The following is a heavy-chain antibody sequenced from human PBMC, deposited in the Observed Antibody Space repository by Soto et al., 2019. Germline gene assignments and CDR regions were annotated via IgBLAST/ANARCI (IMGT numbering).Heavy chain of an antibody. J-gene: IGHJ4*02. CDR2: ISAYNGNT. D-gene: IGHD3-16*02. CDR3: AREGLGDYVWGSYRTYDD. V-gene: IGHV1-18*01. Sequence: ASVKVSCKASGYTFTSYGISWVRQAPGQGLEWMGWISAYNGNTNYAQKLQGRVTMTTDTSTSTAYMELRSLRSDDTAVYYCAREGLGDYVWGSYRTYDDRAQRTPVTVSS. CDR1: GYTFTSYG.